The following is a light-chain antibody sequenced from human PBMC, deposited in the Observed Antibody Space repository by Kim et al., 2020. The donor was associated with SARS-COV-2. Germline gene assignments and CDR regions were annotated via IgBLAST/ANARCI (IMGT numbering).Light chain of an antibody. V-gene: IGKV3-11*01. CDR3: QHRKNWPVT. CDR1: QNVNNY. J-gene: IGKJ4*01. CDR2: DVS. Sequence: LSPGDRATLSCRASQNVNNYLAWYQQKPGQPPRLHLYDVSNRATGIPARFSGTGSGTDFTLTISSLEPEDFAVYYCQHRKNWPVTFGGGTKVDIK.